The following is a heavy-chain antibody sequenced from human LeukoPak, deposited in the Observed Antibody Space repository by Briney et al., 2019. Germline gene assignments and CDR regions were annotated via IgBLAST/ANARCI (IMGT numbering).Heavy chain of an antibody. V-gene: IGHV1-8*01. D-gene: IGHD1-26*01. CDR2: MNPNSGNT. Sequence: GASVKVSCKFSGYTFTSYDINWVRQATGQGLEWMGWMNPNSGNTGYAQKFQGRVTMTSDTSITTAYMDLSSLTSEDTAVYYCARGRVGDTSHSNWFFDLWGRGTPVTVSS. CDR3: ARGRVGDTSHSNWFFDL. CDR1: GYTFTSYD. J-gene: IGHJ2*01.